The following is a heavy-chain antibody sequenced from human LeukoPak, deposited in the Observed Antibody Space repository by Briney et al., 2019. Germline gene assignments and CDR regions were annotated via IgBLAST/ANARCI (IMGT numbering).Heavy chain of an antibody. V-gene: IGHV3-23*01. J-gene: IGHJ4*02. D-gene: IGHD6-13*01. Sequence: GGSLRLSCAASGFTFSSYAISWVRQAPGKGLEWVSAISGSGGSTYYADSVKGRFTISRDNSKNTLYLQMNSLRAEDTAVYYCAKDSTYSSSHLDYWGQGTLVIVSS. CDR2: ISGSGGST. CDR3: AKDSTYSSSHLDY. CDR1: GFTFSSYA.